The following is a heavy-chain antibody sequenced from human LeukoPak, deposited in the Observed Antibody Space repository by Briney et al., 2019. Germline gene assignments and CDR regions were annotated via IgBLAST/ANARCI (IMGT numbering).Heavy chain of an antibody. CDR2: ISGSDGST. CDR1: GFTLSSYA. J-gene: IGHJ4*02. D-gene: IGHD3-22*01. V-gene: IGHV3-23*01. Sequence: GGSLRLSCAVSGFTLSSYAMSWVRQAPGKGLEWVSVISGSDGSTNYADSVKGRFTISRDNSKNTVYLQMNSRRAEDTAVYYLAKGANGYFRQTENYWGQGTLVTVSS. CDR3: AKGANGYFRQTENY.